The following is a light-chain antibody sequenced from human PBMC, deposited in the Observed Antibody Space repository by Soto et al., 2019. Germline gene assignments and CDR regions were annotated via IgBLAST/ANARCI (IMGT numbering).Light chain of an antibody. CDR2: YAY. J-gene: IGKJ5*01. Sequence: EIVLTQSPGTLSLSPGERATLSCRASQSLSSGYLAWYQQKPGQAPRLLIYYAYNRATGIPPRFSGSGSGTDFTLAISSLEPEESAVYYCQQRHRWPITFGQGTRLEIK. CDR3: QQRHRWPIT. CDR1: QSLSSGY. V-gene: IGKV3D-20*02.